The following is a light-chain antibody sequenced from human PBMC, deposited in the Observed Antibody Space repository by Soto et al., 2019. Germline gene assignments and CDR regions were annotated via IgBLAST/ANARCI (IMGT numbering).Light chain of an antibody. J-gene: IGKJ4*01. CDR3: QQYHQSPPALT. CDR2: GAS. Sequence: EIFMTQSPATLSVSPGERVILSCRASQSVGSTLAWYQRKPGQAPRLLIRGASTRATGVPAGFSGSGAGTDFTLFTLRLEPEDFAVYSCQQYHQSPPALTFGGGTKVEIK. V-gene: IGKV3-15*01. CDR1: QSVGST.